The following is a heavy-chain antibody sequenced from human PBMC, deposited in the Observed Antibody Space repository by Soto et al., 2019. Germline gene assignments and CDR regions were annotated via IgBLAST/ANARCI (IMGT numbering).Heavy chain of an antibody. CDR2: IYYSGST. CDR1: GGSISSGGYY. D-gene: IGHD2-21*02. CDR3: ARGAGYCGGDCFVDY. Sequence: PSETLSLTCTVSGGSISSGGYYWSWIRQHPGKGLEWIGYIYYSGSTYYNPSLKSRVTISVDTSKNQFSLKLSSVTAADTAVYYCARGAGYCGGDCFVDYWGQGTLVTVSS. J-gene: IGHJ4*02. V-gene: IGHV4-31*03.